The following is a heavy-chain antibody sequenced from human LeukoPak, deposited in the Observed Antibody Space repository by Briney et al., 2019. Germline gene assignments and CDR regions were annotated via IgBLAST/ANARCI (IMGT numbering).Heavy chain of an antibody. CDR2: ISYDGSNK. CDR3: AKVRGLRADYGEGYYYMDV. J-gene: IGHJ6*03. V-gene: IGHV3-30*14. Sequence: SGGSLRLSCAASGFTFSSYAMHWVRQAPGKGLEWVAVISYDGSNKYYADSVKGRFTISRDNSKNTLYLQMNSLRAEDTAVYYCAKVRGLRADYGEGYYYMDVWGKGTTVTVSS. CDR1: GFTFSSYA. D-gene: IGHD4-17*01.